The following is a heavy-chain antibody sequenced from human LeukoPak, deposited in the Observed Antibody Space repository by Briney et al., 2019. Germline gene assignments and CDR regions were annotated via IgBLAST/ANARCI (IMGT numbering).Heavy chain of an antibody. D-gene: IGHD5-24*01. V-gene: IGHV3-66*01. CDR1: GFNITSNY. J-gene: IGHJ4*02. CDR3: AREGMGYFDS. Sequence: GGSLRLSCAASGFNITSNYVNWVRQAPGKGLEWVAIIYSGEFTYYRDSVKGRFTIYRDNSKNTVYLQMNSLRVEDTAVYYCAREGMGYFDSWGQGTLVTVSS. CDR2: IYSGEFT.